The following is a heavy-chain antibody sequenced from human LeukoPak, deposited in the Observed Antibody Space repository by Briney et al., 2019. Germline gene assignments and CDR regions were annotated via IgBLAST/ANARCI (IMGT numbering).Heavy chain of an antibody. J-gene: IGHJ4*02. D-gene: IGHD5-12*01. CDR1: GYTFTTYG. CDR3: ARVADLARPYFDS. Sequence: ASVKVSCKSSGYTFTTYGFSWVRQAPGQGLEWMGWINTYNGNTNYAQNLHGRVTMTTDTSTTTAYMELSSLRSDDTAVYYCARVADLARPYFDSWGQGTLVTVSS. V-gene: IGHV1-18*01. CDR2: INTYNGNT.